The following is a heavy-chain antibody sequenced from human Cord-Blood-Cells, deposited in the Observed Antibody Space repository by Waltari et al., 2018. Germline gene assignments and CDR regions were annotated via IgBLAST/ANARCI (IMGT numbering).Heavy chain of an antibody. J-gene: IGHJ3*02. Sequence: QVQLVQSGAEVKKPGASVKVSCKASGYTFTSYDINWVRQATGQGLEWMGWKNQNSGNTGYAKKFQGRVTMTRNTSISTAYMELSSLRSEDTAVYYCARGVGARGGDAFDIWGQGTMVTVSS. CDR3: ARGVGARGGDAFDI. V-gene: IGHV1-8*01. CDR2: KNQNSGNT. CDR1: GYTFTSYD. D-gene: IGHD1-26*01.